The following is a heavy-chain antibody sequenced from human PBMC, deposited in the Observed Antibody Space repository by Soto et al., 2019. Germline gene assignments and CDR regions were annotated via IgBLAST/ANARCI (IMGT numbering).Heavy chain of an antibody. CDR3: ARSWYSSSWYHYGMDV. V-gene: IGHV5-10-1*01. D-gene: IGHD6-13*01. CDR2: IDPSDSYT. Sequence: GESLKICCQGSGYSFTSYWISWVRQMPGKGLDWMGRIDPSDSYTNYSPSFQGHVTISADKSISTAYLQWSSLKASDTAMYYCARSWYSSSWYHYGMDVWGQCTTVTVSS. CDR1: GYSFTSYW. J-gene: IGHJ6*02.